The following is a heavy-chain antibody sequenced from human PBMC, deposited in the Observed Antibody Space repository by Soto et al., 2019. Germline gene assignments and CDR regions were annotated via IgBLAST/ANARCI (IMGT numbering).Heavy chain of an antibody. D-gene: IGHD1-1*01. Sequence: EVQLVESGGGLVQPGGSLRLSCAASGFTFSTYDMYWVRQPTGKGLEWVSSIGTAGDTYYPGSVKGRFTISRENAKSSLYQQMNSLRVGDTAVYYCARDRREPYDYGLDVWGQGTTVTVS. CDR2: IGTAGDT. J-gene: IGHJ6*02. CDR1: GFTFSTYD. V-gene: IGHV3-13*04. CDR3: ARDRREPYDYGLDV.